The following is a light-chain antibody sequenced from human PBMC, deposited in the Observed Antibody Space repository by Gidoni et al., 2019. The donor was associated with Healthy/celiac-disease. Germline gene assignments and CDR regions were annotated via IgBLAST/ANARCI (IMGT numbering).Light chain of an antibody. Sequence: SVLTPPPSASGTPGQRVTISCSGSSPNIVSNTVQWSQQLPGTAPKLLIYTNNQRPSVVPDRFSGSKAGTSASLAISGLQYEDEADYYCAAWDDSLNGWVFGGGTKLTVL. CDR2: TNN. CDR3: AAWDDSLNGWV. CDR1: SPNIVSNT. V-gene: IGLV1-44*01. J-gene: IGLJ3*02.